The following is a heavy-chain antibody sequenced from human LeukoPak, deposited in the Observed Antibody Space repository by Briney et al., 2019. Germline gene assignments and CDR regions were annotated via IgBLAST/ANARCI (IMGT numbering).Heavy chain of an antibody. CDR2: INHSGRT. CDR3: ARDWNRYAY. V-gene: IGHV4-34*01. CDR1: GGSFSDYS. Sequence: PSETLSLTCAVYGGSFSDYSWNWIRQPPGKGLEWIGEINHSGRTNYNPSLKSRVTISVDTSSNQYSLKVISVTAADTAVYYCARDWNRYAYWGQGTLVTVSS. J-gene: IGHJ4*02. D-gene: IGHD1-1*01.